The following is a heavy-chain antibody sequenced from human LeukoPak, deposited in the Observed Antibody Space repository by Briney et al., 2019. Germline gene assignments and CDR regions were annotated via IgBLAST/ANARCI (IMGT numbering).Heavy chain of an antibody. CDR2: IYSKTDGGTT. V-gene: IGHV3-15*01. D-gene: IGHD3-3*01. J-gene: IGHJ3*02. CDR3: TTGFFGVVNDAFDI. Sequence: GGSLRLSRAASGFTFSNAWMSWVRQAPGKELEWVGRIYSKTDGGTTDYAAPVKGRFTISRDDSKNTLYLQMNSLKTEDTAVYYCTTGFFGVVNDAFDIWGQGTMVTVSS. CDR1: GFTFSNAW.